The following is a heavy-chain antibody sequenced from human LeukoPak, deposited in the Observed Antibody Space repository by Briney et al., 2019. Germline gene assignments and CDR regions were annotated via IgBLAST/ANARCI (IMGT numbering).Heavy chain of an antibody. CDR2: ISAYNGNT. V-gene: IGHV1-18*01. D-gene: IGHD6-13*01. J-gene: IGHJ3*02. CDR1: GYTFTSYG. Sequence: ASVKVSCKASGYTFTSYGISWMRQAPGQGLEWMGWISAYNGNTKYAQKLQGRVTMTTDTSTSTAYMELRSLRSDDTAVYYCARNPYSSSWYLHAFDIWGQGTMVTVSP. CDR3: ARNPYSSSWYLHAFDI.